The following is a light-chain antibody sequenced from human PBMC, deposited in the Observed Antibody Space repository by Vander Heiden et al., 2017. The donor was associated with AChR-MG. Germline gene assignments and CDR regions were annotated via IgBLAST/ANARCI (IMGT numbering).Light chain of an antibody. J-gene: IGLJ3*02. V-gene: IGLV3-9*01. CDR1: NIGRKK. Sequence: SYELTQPFSVSVSLVQTANITCGGNNIGRKKVHWYKKKPGQDPVLVIYRDNNRPSGIPERFSGSNSGNTATLTISRAQAGDEAEYYCQAWDSITGVVGGGTNLTVL. CDR2: RDN. CDR3: QAWDSITGV.